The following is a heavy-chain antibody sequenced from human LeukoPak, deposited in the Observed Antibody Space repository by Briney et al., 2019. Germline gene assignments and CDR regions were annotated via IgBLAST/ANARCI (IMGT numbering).Heavy chain of an antibody. V-gene: IGHV1-18*01. CDR3: ARVENDFSSGYYYYYMDV. Sequence: ASVKVSCKASGYTFTSYGISWVRQAPGQGLEWMGWISAYNGNTNYAQKLQGRVTMTTDTSTSTAYMELRSLRSDDTAVYYCARVENDFSSGYYYYYMDVWGKGTTVTVSS. D-gene: IGHD3-3*01. CDR1: GYTFTSYG. J-gene: IGHJ6*03. CDR2: ISAYNGNT.